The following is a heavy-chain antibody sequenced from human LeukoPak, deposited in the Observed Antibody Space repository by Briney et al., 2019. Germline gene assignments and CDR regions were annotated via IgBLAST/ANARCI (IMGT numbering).Heavy chain of an antibody. D-gene: IGHD3-16*01. CDR2: IIPIFGTA. CDR3: ASAPTSYYYYYMDV. Sequence: SVKVSCKASGGTFSSYAISWVRQAPGQGLEWMGGIIPIFGTANYAQKFKGRVTITADESTSTAYMELSSLRSEDTAVYYCASAPTSYYYYYMDVWGKGTTVTVSS. V-gene: IGHV1-69*01. CDR1: GGTFSSYA. J-gene: IGHJ6*03.